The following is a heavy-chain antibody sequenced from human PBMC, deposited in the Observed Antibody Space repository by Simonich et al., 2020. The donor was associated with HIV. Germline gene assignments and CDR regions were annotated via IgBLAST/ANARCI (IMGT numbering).Heavy chain of an antibody. J-gene: IGHJ4*02. CDR2: ITPIFGTA. Sequence: QVQLVQSGAEVKKPGSSVKVSCKASGGTFSSFAISWVRKAPGLGLEWVGGITPIFGTAKYAQMFQGRVTITADESTSTAYMELSSLRSEDTGIYYCARKGGGRGVYYFDYWGQGTLVTVSS. V-gene: IGHV1-69*13. CDR3: ARKGGGRGVYYFDY. D-gene: IGHD3-10*01. CDR1: GGTFSSFA.